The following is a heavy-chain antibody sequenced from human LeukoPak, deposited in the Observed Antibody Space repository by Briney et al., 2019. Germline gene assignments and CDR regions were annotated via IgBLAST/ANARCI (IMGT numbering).Heavy chain of an antibody. D-gene: IGHD4-23*01. V-gene: IGHV3-64*01. CDR3: ARAINYGGASDY. Sequence: GGSLRLSCAASGFTFSSYAMHWVRQAPGKGLEYVSAISSNGGSTYYANSVKGRFTISRDNSKNTLYLQMGSLRAEDMAVYYCARAINYGGASDYWGQGTLVTVPS. CDR1: GFTFSSYA. J-gene: IGHJ4*02. CDR2: ISSNGGST.